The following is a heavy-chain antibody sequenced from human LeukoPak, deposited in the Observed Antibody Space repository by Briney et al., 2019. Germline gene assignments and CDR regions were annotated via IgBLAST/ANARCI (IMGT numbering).Heavy chain of an antibody. CDR1: GFTFSSYA. CDR3: AKDHPTYYDILTGYYKGFFDY. V-gene: IGHV3-23*01. J-gene: IGHJ4*02. Sequence: QPGGSLRLSCAASGFTFSSYAMSWVRQAPGKGLEWVSAISGSGGSTYYADSVKGRFTISRDNSKNTLYLQMNSLRAEDTAVYYCAKDHPTYYDILTGYYKGFFDYWGQGTLVTVSS. D-gene: IGHD3-9*01. CDR2: ISGSGGST.